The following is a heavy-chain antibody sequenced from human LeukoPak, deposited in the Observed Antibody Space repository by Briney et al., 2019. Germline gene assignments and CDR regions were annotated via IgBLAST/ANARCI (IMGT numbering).Heavy chain of an antibody. J-gene: IGHJ3*02. D-gene: IGHD3-9*01. CDR1: GFRSTSYW. CDR3: VRDSDILASDAFDI. V-gene: IGHV3-66*01. Sequence: GGSLRLSCEASGFRSTSYWMTWVRQAPGKGLEWVSVIYSGGTTYYADSVKGRFTISRDNSRNTLYLQMNSLRAEDTAVYYCVRDSDILASDAFDIWGQGTMVTVSS. CDR2: IYSGGTT.